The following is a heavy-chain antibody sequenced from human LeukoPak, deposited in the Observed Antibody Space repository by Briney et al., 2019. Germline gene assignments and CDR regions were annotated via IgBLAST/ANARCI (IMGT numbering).Heavy chain of an antibody. Sequence: GGSLRLSCAASGFTFSSNSMSWVRQAPGKGLEWVSYISSSSSIIYYADSVKGRFTISRDYAKNSLYLQMNSLRVEDTAVYYCARDKVGSTANFDYWGQGTLVTVSS. CDR2: ISSSSSII. CDR3: ARDKVGSTANFDY. D-gene: IGHD1-26*01. V-gene: IGHV3-48*04. CDR1: GFTFSSNS. J-gene: IGHJ4*02.